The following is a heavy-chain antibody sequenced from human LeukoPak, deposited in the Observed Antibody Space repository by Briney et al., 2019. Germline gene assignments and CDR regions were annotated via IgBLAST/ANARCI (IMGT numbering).Heavy chain of an antibody. CDR3: ARDKPAEAALDF. J-gene: IGHJ4*02. V-gene: IGHV1-2*02. CDR1: GYTFTGYY. Sequence: ASVKVSCKASGYTFTGYYIHWVRQAPGQGLEWMGWINPNSGGTNYAQKFQGRVTITRDRSINTAYMDLRSLTYDDTAVYYCARDKPAEAALDFWGQGTLVTVSS. CDR2: INPNSGGT.